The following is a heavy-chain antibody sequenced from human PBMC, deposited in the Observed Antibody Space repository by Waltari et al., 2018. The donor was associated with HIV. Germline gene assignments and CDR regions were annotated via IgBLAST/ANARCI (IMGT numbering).Heavy chain of an antibody. CDR3: ARGRDYIWGSYRYQRGGTFDY. CDR2: INHRGST. D-gene: IGHD3-16*02. V-gene: IGHV4-34*01. CDR1: GGSFSGYY. Sequence: QVQLQQWGAGLLKPSETLSLTCAVYGGSFSGYYWSWIRQPPGKGLEWIGEINHRGSTNDTPSLNGRVTISVDTSKNQFSLKRSSVTAADTAVYYCARGRDYIWGSYRYQRGGTFDYWGQGTLVTVSS. J-gene: IGHJ4*02.